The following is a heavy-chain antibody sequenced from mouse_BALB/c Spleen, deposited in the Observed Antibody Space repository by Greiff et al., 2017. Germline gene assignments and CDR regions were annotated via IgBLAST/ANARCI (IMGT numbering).Heavy chain of an antibody. CDR3: ARSRGLRIYAMDY. D-gene: IGHD3-1*01. CDR1: GYAFTNYL. CDR2: INPGSGGT. J-gene: IGHJ4*01. Sequence: QVHVKQSGAELVRPGTSVKVSCKASGYAFTNYLIEWVKQRPGQGLEWIGVINPGSGGTNYNEKFKGKATLTADKSSSTAYMQLSSLTSDDSAVYFCARSRGLRIYAMDYWGQGTSVTVSS. V-gene: IGHV1-54*03.